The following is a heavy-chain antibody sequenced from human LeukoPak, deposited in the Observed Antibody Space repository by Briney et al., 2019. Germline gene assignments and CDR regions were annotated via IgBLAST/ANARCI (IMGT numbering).Heavy chain of an antibody. CDR2: IYYDGGIK. CDR3: ARPSAVDRSRAFDI. V-gene: IGHV3-33*01. D-gene: IGHD6-19*01. Sequence: GGSLRLSCAASGFTFSGYGMHWVRQAPGKGLEWVAVIYYDGGIKDYADSVKGRFTISRDNAKNSLYLQMNSLRDEDTAVYYCARPSAVDRSRAFDIWGQGTMVTVSS. J-gene: IGHJ3*02. CDR1: GFTFSGYG.